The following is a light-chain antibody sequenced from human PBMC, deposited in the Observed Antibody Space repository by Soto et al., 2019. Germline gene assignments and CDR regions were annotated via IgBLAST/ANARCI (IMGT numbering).Light chain of an antibody. CDR2: GTS. CDR3: QQYGSSLFT. J-gene: IGKJ3*01. V-gene: IGKV3-20*01. Sequence: EIVLTQSPGTLSLSPGERATLSCRASQSASSKYLAWYQQKPGQAPRVLIYGTSIRASGVPERFSGGGSGTDFTLTITRLEPEDFAVYYYQQYGSSLFTFGPGTKVDFK. CDR1: QSASSKY.